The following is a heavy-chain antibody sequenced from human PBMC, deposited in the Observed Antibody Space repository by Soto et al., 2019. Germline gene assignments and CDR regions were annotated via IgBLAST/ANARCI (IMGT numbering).Heavy chain of an antibody. CDR1: GFTFSSYA. Sequence: PGGSLRLSCAASGFTFSSYAMSWVRQAPGKGLEWVSAISGSGGSTYYADSVKGRFTISRDNSKNTLYLQMNSLRDEDTAVYYCAKEAHVGYSYGDDYCYHGMDVWGQGTTVTVSS. CDR3: AKEAHVGYSYGDDYCYHGMDV. CDR2: ISGSGGST. D-gene: IGHD5-18*01. V-gene: IGHV3-23*01. J-gene: IGHJ6*02.